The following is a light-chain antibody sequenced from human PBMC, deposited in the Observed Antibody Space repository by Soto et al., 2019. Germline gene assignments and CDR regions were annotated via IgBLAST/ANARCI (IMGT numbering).Light chain of an antibody. J-gene: IGKJ3*01. CDR1: QSVSTY. V-gene: IGKV3-11*01. CDR2: DAS. Sequence: EIVLTQSPATLSLSPGARALLSCRASQSVSTYLAWYQQKPGQAPRLLIFDASNRATGIPARFSGSGSGTDFTLTISSLEPEDFAVYYCQQRADWPATFGPGTKVDIK. CDR3: QQRADWPAT.